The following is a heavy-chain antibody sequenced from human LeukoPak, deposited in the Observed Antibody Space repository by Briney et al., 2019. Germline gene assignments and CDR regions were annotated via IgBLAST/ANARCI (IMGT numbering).Heavy chain of an antibody. CDR3: ARDHTYYPDI. Sequence: PGGSLRLSCAASGFTFSSYSMNWVRQAPGKGLEWVSSISSSSSYIYYADSVKGRFTISRDNSKNTLYLQMNSLRAEDTAVYYCARDHTYYPDIWGQGTMVTVSS. CDR1: GFTFSSYS. J-gene: IGHJ3*02. V-gene: IGHV3-21*01. D-gene: IGHD3-10*01. CDR2: ISSSSSYI.